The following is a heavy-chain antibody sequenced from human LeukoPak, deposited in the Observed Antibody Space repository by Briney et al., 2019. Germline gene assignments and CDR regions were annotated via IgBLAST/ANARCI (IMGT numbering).Heavy chain of an antibody. CDR1: GYSFTGYW. V-gene: IGHV5-10-1*01. D-gene: IGHD5-24*01. CDR3: ARLATIGDAFDV. J-gene: IGHJ3*01. CDR2: IDPRSSAT. Sequence: GESLKISCNGSGYSFTGYWIIWVRQMPGKGLEWVGRIDPRSSATNYSPSFQGHVTFSVDKSISTAYLHWRSLQASDTAIYYCARLATIGDAFDVWGQGTVVTVSS.